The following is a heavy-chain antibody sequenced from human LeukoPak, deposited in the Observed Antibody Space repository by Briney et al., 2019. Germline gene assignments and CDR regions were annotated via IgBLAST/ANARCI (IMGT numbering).Heavy chain of an antibody. Sequence: PSETLSLTCTVSGGSISSYYWSWIRQPPGKGLEWIGYIYYSGSTNYNPSLKSRVTISVDTSKNQFSLKLSSVTAADTAVYYCARRGDPIDYWGQGTLVTVSS. D-gene: IGHD3-16*01. J-gene: IGHJ4*02. V-gene: IGHV4-59*01. CDR1: GGSISSYY. CDR2: IYYSGST. CDR3: ARRGDPIDY.